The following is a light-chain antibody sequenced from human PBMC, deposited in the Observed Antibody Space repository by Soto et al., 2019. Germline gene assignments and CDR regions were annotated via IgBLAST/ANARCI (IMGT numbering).Light chain of an antibody. Sequence: EIVLTQSPGTLSLSPGERATLSCRASQSVSSSYLAWYQQKPGQAPRLLIYDASNRASGIPDRFSGSGSGTDFTLTISRVEPVDFAVYSCQQYHSSPWTFGQGTKVDIK. CDR2: DAS. V-gene: IGKV3-20*01. CDR1: QSVSSSY. CDR3: QQYHSSPWT. J-gene: IGKJ1*01.